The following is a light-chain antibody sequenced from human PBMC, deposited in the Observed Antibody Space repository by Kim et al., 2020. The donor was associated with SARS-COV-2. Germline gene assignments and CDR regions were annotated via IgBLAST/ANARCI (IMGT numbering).Light chain of an antibody. CDR2: DVN. Sequence: GQTITISTTGSSGDVGYYNYVSWNQQHPDKAPKLIIYDVNKRPSGVSNRYSGSKSGNTASLTISGLQAEDEADYYCSSYTTSITLVFGGGTQLTVL. J-gene: IGLJ2*01. CDR3: SSYTTSITLV. V-gene: IGLV2-14*03. CDR1: SGDVGYYNY.